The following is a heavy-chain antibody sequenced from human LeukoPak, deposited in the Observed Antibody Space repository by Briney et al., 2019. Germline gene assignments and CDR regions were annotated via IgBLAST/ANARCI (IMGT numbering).Heavy chain of an antibody. V-gene: IGHV3-9*03. J-gene: IGHJ3*01. CDR2: ISWNSGTI. Sequence: GGSLRLSCAASGFTFSSYAMSWVRQAPGKGLEWVSGISWNSGTIAYADSVKGRFTISRDNARNSLSLQMTSLRAEDMALYYCVKDSFRIAVAGYAAFDFWGQGTMVTVSS. D-gene: IGHD6-19*01. CDR3: VKDSFRIAVAGYAAFDF. CDR1: GFTFSSYA.